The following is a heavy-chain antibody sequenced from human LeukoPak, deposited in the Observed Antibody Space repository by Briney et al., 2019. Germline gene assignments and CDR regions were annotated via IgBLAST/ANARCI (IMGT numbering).Heavy chain of an antibody. CDR3: ARSAGGQLWLDY. V-gene: IGHV3-53*01. J-gene: IGHJ4*02. CDR1: GFTVSSNY. CDR2: IYSGGST. D-gene: IGHD5-18*01. Sequence: GGSLRLSCAASGFTVSSNYMSWVRQAPGKGLEWVSVIYSGGSTYYADSVKGRFTISRDNSKNTLYLQMNSLRAEDTAVYYCARSAGGQLWLDYWGQGTLVTVSS.